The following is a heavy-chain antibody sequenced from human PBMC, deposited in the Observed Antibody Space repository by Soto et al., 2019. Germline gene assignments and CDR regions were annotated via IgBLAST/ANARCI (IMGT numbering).Heavy chain of an antibody. Sequence: SDTLSLTCTVSGGSISSGDYYWSWIRQPPGKGLEWIGYIYYSGSTYYNPSLKSRVTISVDTSKNQFSLKLSSVTAADTAVYYCARCITMVRGVIIPPDGMDVWGQGTTVTVSS. CDR1: GGSISSGDYY. J-gene: IGHJ6*02. CDR3: ARCITMVRGVIIPPDGMDV. V-gene: IGHV4-30-4*02. CDR2: IYYSGST. D-gene: IGHD3-10*01.